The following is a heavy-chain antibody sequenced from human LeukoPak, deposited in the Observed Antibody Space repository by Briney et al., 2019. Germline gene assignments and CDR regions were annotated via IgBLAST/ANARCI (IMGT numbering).Heavy chain of an antibody. CDR1: GGSFSGYY. CDR3: ARGRGGYSYGYNYYYMDV. V-gene: IGHV4-34*01. CDR2: INHSGST. D-gene: IGHD5-18*01. J-gene: IGHJ6*03. Sequence: SETLSLTCAVYGGSFSGYYWSWLRQPPGKGLEWIGEINHSGSTNYNPSLKSRVTISVDTSKNQFSLKLSSVTAADTAVYYCARGRGGYSYGYNYYYMDVWGKGTTVTVSS.